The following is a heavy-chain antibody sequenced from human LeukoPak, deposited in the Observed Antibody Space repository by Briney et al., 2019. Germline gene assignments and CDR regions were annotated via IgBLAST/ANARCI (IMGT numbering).Heavy chain of an antibody. J-gene: IGHJ6*02. V-gene: IGHV4-31*03. Sequence: SETLSLTCSVSGPSISTGDYYWSWFRQHPGKGLEWIGYIHYSGSTYYNPSLRSRILMSVDTSKNQFSLKLSSVTAADTAVYYCAREAAAGPYYYGMDVWGQGTTVTVSS. CDR2: IHYSGST. CDR3: AREAAAGPYYYGMDV. D-gene: IGHD6-13*01. CDR1: GPSISTGDYY.